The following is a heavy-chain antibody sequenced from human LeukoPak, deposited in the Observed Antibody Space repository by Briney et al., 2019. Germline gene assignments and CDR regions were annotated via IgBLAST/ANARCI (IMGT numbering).Heavy chain of an antibody. J-gene: IGHJ6*02. D-gene: IGHD3-10*01. CDR3: ARAFYQYGSGSFDYYYGMDV. Sequence: GGSLRLSCAASGFAVSSNYMNWVRQAPGKGLEWVSVTYTGGRTYYADSVKGRFTISRHDSKNTLYLQMNSLRAEDTAVYYCARAFYQYGSGSFDYYYGMDVWGQGTTVTVSS. CDR2: TYTGGRT. CDR1: GFAVSSNY. V-gene: IGHV3-53*04.